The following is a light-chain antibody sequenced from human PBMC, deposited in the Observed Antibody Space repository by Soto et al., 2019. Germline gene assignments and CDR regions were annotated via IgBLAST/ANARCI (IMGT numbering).Light chain of an antibody. Sequence: QSALTQPASVSGSPGQSITISCTGTSSDVGISNLVSWYQQHPGKAPKLLICEVSNRPSGVSSRFSGSKSGNTASLTISGLRTEDEADYYCTSFTTTNIWVFGGGTKLTVL. V-gene: IGLV2-14*02. J-gene: IGLJ3*02. CDR3: TSFTTTNIWV. CDR1: SSDVGISNL. CDR2: EVS.